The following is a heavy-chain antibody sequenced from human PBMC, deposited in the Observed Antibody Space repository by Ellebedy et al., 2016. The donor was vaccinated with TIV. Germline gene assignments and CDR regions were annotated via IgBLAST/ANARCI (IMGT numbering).Heavy chain of an antibody. V-gene: IGHV3-23*01. CDR1: GFTFSDFA. Sequence: GESLKISXAASGFTFSDFAMNWVRHIPGQGLEWVLGINGGGDKTFYAASVKGRFTISRDNSKNTLYLQLSSLRAEDTATYYCAKDRGSGTYENWFDPWGQGTLVTVSP. J-gene: IGHJ5*02. CDR3: AKDRGSGTYENWFDP. CDR2: INGGGDKT. D-gene: IGHD1-26*01.